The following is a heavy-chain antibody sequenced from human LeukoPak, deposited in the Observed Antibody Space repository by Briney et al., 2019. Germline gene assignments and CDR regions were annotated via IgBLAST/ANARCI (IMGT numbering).Heavy chain of an antibody. CDR2: ISFDGSNK. CDR3: ARDPPNGDYYFDY. J-gene: IGHJ4*02. D-gene: IGHD4-17*01. Sequence: GGSLRLSCAASGFTFSNYALHWVRQAPGKGLEWVAVISFDGSNKYYADSVKGRFTISRDNSKNTLYLQMNSLRAEDTAVYFCARDPPNGDYYFDYWGQGTLVTVSS. CDR1: GFTFSNYA. V-gene: IGHV3-30*04.